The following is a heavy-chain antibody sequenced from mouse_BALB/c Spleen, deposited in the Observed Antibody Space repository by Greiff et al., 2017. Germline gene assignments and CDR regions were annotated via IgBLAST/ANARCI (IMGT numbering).Heavy chain of an antibody. V-gene: IGHV1S16*01. CDR2: INPSSGGT. CDR1: GYTFTSYC. Sequence: QVQLQQPGADLVKPGASVKLSCTASGYTFTSYCMPWVRLRPGQGFEWIGDINPSSGGTNYTEKFKGRATMTVDNSSSTAYMQISSLTSEDSAVYSCTIYRYYGFDYWGQGTTLTVSS. J-gene: IGHJ2*01. CDR3: TIYRYYGFDY. D-gene: IGHD1-1*01.